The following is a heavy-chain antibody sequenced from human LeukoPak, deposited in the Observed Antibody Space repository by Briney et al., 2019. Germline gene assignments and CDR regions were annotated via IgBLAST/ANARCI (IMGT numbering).Heavy chain of an antibody. Sequence: SETLSLTCTVSGGSISSSSYYWGWIRQPPGKGLEWIGSIYYSGSTYYNPSLKSRVTISVDTSKNQFSLKLSSLTAADTAVYYCARAEGYYDSSGYYPHEYFQHWGQGTLVTVSS. J-gene: IGHJ1*01. CDR3: ARAEGYYDSSGYYPHEYFQH. V-gene: IGHV4-39*01. D-gene: IGHD3-22*01. CDR2: IYYSGST. CDR1: GGSISSSSYY.